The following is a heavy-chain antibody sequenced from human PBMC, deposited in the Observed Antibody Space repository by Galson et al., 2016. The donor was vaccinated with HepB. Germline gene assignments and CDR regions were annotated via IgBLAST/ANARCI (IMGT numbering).Heavy chain of an antibody. CDR2: ISWNSGNI. Sequence: SLRLSCAASGFTFDDYAMHWVRQAPGKGLERVSGISWNSGNIGYADSVKGRFTISRDNAKNSLNLQMNSLRAEDTALYYCAVGGTILEWPLSDYWGQGTLVTVSS. D-gene: IGHD3-3*01. V-gene: IGHV3-9*01. CDR3: AVGGTILEWPLSDY. CDR1: GFTFDDYA. J-gene: IGHJ4*02.